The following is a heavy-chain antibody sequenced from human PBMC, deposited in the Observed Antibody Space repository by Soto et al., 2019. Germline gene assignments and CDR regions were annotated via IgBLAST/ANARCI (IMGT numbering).Heavy chain of an antibody. Sequence: ASVKVSCKASGFTFTSSAVQWVRQARGQRLEWIGWIVVGSGNTNYAQKFQERVTITRDMSTSTAYMELSSLRSEDTAVYYCAADPRTYCGGDCYLAAFDIWGQGTMVTVSS. V-gene: IGHV1-58*01. D-gene: IGHD2-21*02. J-gene: IGHJ3*02. CDR2: IVVGSGNT. CDR3: AADPRTYCGGDCYLAAFDI. CDR1: GFTFTSSA.